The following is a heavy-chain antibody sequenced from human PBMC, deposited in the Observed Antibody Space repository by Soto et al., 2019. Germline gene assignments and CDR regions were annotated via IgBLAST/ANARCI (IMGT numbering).Heavy chain of an antibody. CDR3: GRDQSWAFDI. Sequence: EVQLVESGGGLVQPGGSLRLSCAASGFTFSSYSMNWVRQAPGKGLEWVSYISRDTSNIAYAESVKGRFTISRDNAKNSLYLQMTGLRDEDTAVYYCGRDQSWAFDIWGQGTMVSVSS. CDR1: GFTFSSYS. J-gene: IGHJ3*02. V-gene: IGHV3-48*02. CDR2: ISRDTSNI.